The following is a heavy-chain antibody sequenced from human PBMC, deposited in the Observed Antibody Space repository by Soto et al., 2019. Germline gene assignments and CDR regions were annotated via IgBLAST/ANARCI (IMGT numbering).Heavy chain of an antibody. J-gene: IGHJ4*02. Sequence: QVQLQQWGAGLLKPSETLSLTCAVYGGSFSGYYWSWIRQPPGKGLEWIGEINHRGSTNYNPSLKSRVTISVDTPKNQFSRKLSSVTAADTGVYYCARGTDGSGSHDYWGQGTLVTVSS. CDR3: ARGTDGSGSHDY. CDR2: INHRGST. D-gene: IGHD3-10*01. V-gene: IGHV4-34*01. CDR1: GGSFSGYY.